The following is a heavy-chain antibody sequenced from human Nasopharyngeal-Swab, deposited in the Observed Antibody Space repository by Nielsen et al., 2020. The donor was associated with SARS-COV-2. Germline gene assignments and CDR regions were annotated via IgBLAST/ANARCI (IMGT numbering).Heavy chain of an antibody. CDR3: ARQLSGNYQAYFDY. D-gene: IGHD3-10*01. V-gene: IGHV4-39*01. CDR1: GGSISSSSYY. J-gene: IGHJ4*02. Sequence: SETLSLTCTVSGGSISSSSYYWGWIRQPPGKGLEWIGSIYYSGSTYYNPSLKSRVTISVDTSKNQFSLKLSPVTAADTAVYYCARQLSGNYQAYFDYWGQGSLVAVSS. CDR2: IYYSGST.